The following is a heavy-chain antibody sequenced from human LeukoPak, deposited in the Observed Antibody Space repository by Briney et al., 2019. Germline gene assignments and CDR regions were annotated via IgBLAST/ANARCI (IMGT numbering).Heavy chain of an antibody. D-gene: IGHD3-16*01. Sequence: SETLSLTRTVSGGSISSSSYYGGWVRQPPGKGLGWNGRIYYSGSTYYNPSRKSRVTISVNTSKNQYSRKLRSVAAAAPAEYYCARLGQSYPFDIWGQGTMVTVSS. J-gene: IGHJ3*02. CDR3: ARLGQSYPFDI. V-gene: IGHV4-39*01. CDR1: GGSISSSSYY. CDR2: IYYSGST.